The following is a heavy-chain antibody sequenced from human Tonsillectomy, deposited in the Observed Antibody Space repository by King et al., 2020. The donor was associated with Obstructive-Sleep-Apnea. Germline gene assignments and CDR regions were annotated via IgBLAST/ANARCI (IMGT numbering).Heavy chain of an antibody. Sequence: VQLVESGGGLVQPGGSLRLSCAASGFTFSDHYMDWVRQAPGKGLEWVGRTRNKATSYTTEYAASVKGSFTISRDDSKNSLYLQMNSLKTEDTAVYYCAREGIGGYSGYDAFDIWGQGTMVTVSS. D-gene: IGHD5-12*01. CDR2: TRNKATSYTT. CDR1: GFTFSDHY. J-gene: IGHJ3*02. V-gene: IGHV3-72*01. CDR3: AREGIGGYSGYDAFDI.